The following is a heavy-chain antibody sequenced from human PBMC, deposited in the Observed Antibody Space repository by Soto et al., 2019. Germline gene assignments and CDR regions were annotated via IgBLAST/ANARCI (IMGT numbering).Heavy chain of an antibody. D-gene: IGHD5-12*01. CDR1: GYSFTSYW. V-gene: IGHV5-51*01. J-gene: IGHJ6*02. CDR3: ARVDKADYYYSGRDV. Sequence: GESLKISCKGSGYSFTSYWIGWVRQMPGKGLEWMGIIYPGDSDTRYSPSFQGQVTISADKSISTAYLQWSSLKASDTPRYYFARVDKADYYYSGRDVWAKGPRSPSP. CDR2: IYPGDSDT.